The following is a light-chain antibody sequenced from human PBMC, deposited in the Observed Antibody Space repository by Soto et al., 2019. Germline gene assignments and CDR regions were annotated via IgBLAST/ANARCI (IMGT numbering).Light chain of an antibody. CDR2: DAS. Sequence: DIQMTQSPSPLSASVGDRVTITCQASQDISNYLNWYQQKPGKAPKLLIYDASNLERGVPSRFSGSGSGTDFTFTISSLQPEDIATYYCQQYDNLPLFTFGPGTKVDIK. J-gene: IGKJ3*01. CDR1: QDISNY. CDR3: QQYDNLPLFT. V-gene: IGKV1-33*01.